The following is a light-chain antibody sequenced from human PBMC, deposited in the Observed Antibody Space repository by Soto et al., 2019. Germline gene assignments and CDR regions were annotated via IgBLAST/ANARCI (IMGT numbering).Light chain of an antibody. J-gene: IGLJ1*01. V-gene: IGLV2-8*01. Sequence: SALTQPPPPSGAPGQSVPLSCTGNTSDVGGYNYVSWYQQHPGKAPKLMIYEVNKRPSGVPDRFSGSKSGNTASLTVSGLQAEDEGDYYCSSHAGSKRVFGTGTKVTVL. CDR3: SSHAGSKRV. CDR2: EVN. CDR1: TSDVGGYNY.